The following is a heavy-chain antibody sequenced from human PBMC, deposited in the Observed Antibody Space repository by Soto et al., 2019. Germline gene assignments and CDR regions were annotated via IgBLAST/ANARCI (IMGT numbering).Heavy chain of an antibody. CDR3: VRDGTKNLRDWFDP. CDR2: IYATGST. CDR1: GESISSSSYY. D-gene: IGHD1-1*01. Sequence: SETLSLTCIVSGESISSSSYYWGWIREPPGKGLEWIGSIYATGSTDYNPSLKSRVTMSVDMSKKQFSLTLRSVTAADTAMYYCVRDGTKNLRDWFDPWGQGILVTVSS. J-gene: IGHJ5*02. V-gene: IGHV4-39*07.